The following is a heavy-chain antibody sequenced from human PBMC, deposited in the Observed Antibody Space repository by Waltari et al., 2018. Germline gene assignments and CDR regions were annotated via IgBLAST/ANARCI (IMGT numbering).Heavy chain of an antibody. CDR3: AREVREGHPFDY. CDR1: GFTVSSNY. V-gene: IGHV3-53*02. Sequence: EVQLVETGGGLIQPGGSLRLSCAASGFTVSSNYMSWVRQAPGKGLEWVSVIYSGGSTYYADSVKGRFTISRDNSKNTLYLQRNSLRAEDTAVYYCAREVREGHPFDYWGQGTLVTVSS. CDR2: IYSGGST. J-gene: IGHJ4*02. D-gene: IGHD1-26*01.